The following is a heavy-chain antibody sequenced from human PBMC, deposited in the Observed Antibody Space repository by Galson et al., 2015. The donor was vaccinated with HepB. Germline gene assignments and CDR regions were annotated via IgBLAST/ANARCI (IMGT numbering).Heavy chain of an antibody. CDR3: VRESLMAMVSFDL. D-gene: IGHD5-18*01. CDR2: IWHDGSNQ. V-gene: IGHV3-33*01. CDR1: GFIFSRHG. Sequence: SLRLSCAASGFIFSRHGIHWVRQAPGKGLECVAMIWHDGSNQLYADSVKGRFTISRDNSENTLYLQMNSLRAEDTAVYYCVRESLMAMVSFDLWGRGTLVTVSS. J-gene: IGHJ4*02.